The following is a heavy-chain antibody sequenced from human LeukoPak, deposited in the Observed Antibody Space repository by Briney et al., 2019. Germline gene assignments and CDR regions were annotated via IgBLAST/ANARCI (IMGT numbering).Heavy chain of an antibody. CDR3: GYCSSISWPKRGLDY. D-gene: IGHD2-2*03. CDR1: GYTFTSYD. V-gene: IGHV1-8*01. CDR2: MNPNSGNT. J-gene: IGHJ4*02. Sequence: ASVKVSCKASGYTFTSYDINWVRQATGQGLEWMGWMNPNSGNTGYAQKFQGRVTMTRNTSISTAYMELSSLRSEDTAADAFGYCSSISWPKRGLDYWGQGTLVTVSS.